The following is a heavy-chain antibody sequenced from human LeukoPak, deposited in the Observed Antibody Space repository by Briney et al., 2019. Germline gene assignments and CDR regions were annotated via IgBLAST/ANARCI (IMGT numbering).Heavy chain of an antibody. CDR3: ARDLERGYSYGYNAFDI. J-gene: IGHJ3*02. CDR1: GYNFNSYG. V-gene: IGHV1-18*01. Sequence: ASVKVSCKASGYNFNSYGIGWVRPAPRQGLEWMGWITAGNGNTNYAQKVQGRVTMTTDTSTSTAYMELRSLRSDDTAVYFCARDLERGYSYGYNAFDIWGQGTMVTVSS. D-gene: IGHD5-18*01. CDR2: ITAGNGNT.